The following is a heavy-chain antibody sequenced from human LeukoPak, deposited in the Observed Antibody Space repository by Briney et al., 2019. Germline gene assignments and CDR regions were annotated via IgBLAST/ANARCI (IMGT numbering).Heavy chain of an antibody. CDR1: GFTFSDYA. J-gene: IGHJ5*02. CDR2: ISYDGNYK. V-gene: IGHV3-30-3*01. Sequence: AGRSLRLSCAASGFTFSDYAMHWVRQAPGKGLEWVAVISYDGNYKYSADPMKGRFTVSRDNSKNMPYLQMNSLRPEDTAVYYCARDPLTDCSGGSCYSEGFDPWGQGTLVTVSS. D-gene: IGHD2-15*01. CDR3: ARDPLTDCSGGSCYSEGFDP.